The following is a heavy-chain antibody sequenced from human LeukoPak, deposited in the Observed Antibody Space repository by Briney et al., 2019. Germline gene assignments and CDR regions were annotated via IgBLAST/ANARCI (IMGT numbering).Heavy chain of an antibody. J-gene: IGHJ4*02. V-gene: IGHV3-33*01. D-gene: IGHD3-16*01. Sequence: GGPLRLSCAASGFTFSRYGMHWVRQAPGRGVEGVAIVWYDGSKKYYSDSVKGRFTISRDNSQNTLYLQMNGLRGEDTAVYYCARGGSYYDYWGQGTLVTVSS. CDR3: ARGGSYYDY. CDR2: VWYDGSKK. CDR1: GFTFSRYG.